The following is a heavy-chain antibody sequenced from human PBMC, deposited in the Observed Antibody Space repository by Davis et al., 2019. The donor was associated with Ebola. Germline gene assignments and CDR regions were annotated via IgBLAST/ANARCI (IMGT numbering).Heavy chain of an antibody. J-gene: IGHJ6*02. CDR1: GFTFDDYA. CDR3: ARSLLGYYYYGMDV. CDR2: ISWNSGSI. D-gene: IGHD5-24*01. V-gene: IGHV3-9*01. Sequence: GGSLRLSCAASGFTFDDYAMHWVRQAPGKGLEWVSGISWNSGSIGYADSVKGRFTISRDNAKNSLYLQMNSLRAEDTAVYYCARSLLGYYYYGMDVWGQGTTVTVSS.